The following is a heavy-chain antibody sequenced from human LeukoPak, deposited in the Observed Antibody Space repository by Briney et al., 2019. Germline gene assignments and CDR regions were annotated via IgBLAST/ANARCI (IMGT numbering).Heavy chain of an antibody. CDR1: AGSTRGYY. CDR2: IYYSGST. J-gene: IGHJ4*02. CDR3: ARGRYASTWYPALDY. Sequence: VRPSETLSLTCIVSAGSTRGYYWSWIRQPPGKGLEWIGYIYYSGSTKYNPSLKSRVTISVDTSERQFSLKLSSVTAADTAAYYCARGRYASTWYPALDYWGQGTLVTVSS. D-gene: IGHD6-13*01. V-gene: IGHV4-59*08.